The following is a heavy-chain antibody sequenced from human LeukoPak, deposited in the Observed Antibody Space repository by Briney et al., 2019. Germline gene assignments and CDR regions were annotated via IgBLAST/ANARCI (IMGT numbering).Heavy chain of an antibody. Sequence: SETLSLTCTVSGYSISSGYYWGWIRQPPGKGLEWIGSIYNSGSTYYNPSLKSRVTISVDTSKDQFSLKLSSVTAADTALYYCARAYSSSWYWNWFDPWGQGTLVTVSS. CDR3: ARAYSSSWYWNWFDP. V-gene: IGHV4-38-2*02. CDR1: GYSISSGYY. CDR2: IYNSGST. J-gene: IGHJ5*02. D-gene: IGHD6-13*01.